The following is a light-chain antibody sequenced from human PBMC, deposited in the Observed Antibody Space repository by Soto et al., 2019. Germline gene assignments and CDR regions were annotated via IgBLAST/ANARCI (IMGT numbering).Light chain of an antibody. V-gene: IGKV3-11*01. J-gene: IGKJ5*01. CDR2: DAS. CDR1: QSVSSY. Sequence: EIVLTQSPAPLSLSPGERATLSCRASQSVSSYLAWYQQKPGQAPRLLIYDASNRATGIPARFSGSGSGTDFTLTISSLEPEDFAVYCCQQRSNWPITFGQGTRLEIK. CDR3: QQRSNWPIT.